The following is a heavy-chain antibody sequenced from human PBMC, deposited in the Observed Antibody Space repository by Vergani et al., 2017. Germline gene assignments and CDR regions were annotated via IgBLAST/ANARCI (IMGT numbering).Heavy chain of an antibody. V-gene: IGHV4-59*01. CDR2: IYYSGST. CDR3: ARVYRVVS. J-gene: IGHJ6*02. D-gene: IGHD2-15*01. Sequence: QVQLQESGPGLVKPSETLSLTCTVSGGSISSYYWSWIRQPPGKGLEWIGYIYYSGSTNYNPSLKSRVTISVDTSKNQFSLKLSSVTAADTAVYYCARVYRVVSWGQGTTVTVSS. CDR1: GGSISSYY.